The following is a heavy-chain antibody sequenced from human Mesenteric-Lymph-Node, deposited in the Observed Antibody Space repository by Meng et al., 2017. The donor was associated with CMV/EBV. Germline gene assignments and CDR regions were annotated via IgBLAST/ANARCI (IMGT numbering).Heavy chain of an antibody. V-gene: IGHV4-34*01. CDR1: GGSFSGYY. Sequence: SQTLSLTCAVYGGSFSGYYWSWIRQHPGKGLEWIGEINHSGSTNYNPSLKSRVTISVDTSKNQFSLKLSSVTAADTAVYYCARDGDFWSGYPYFDYWGQGTLVTVSS. CDR3: ARDGDFWSGYPYFDY. D-gene: IGHD3-3*01. CDR2: INHSGST. J-gene: IGHJ4*02.